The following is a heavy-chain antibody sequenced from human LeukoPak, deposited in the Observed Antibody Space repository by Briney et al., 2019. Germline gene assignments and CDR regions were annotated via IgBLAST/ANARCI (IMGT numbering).Heavy chain of an antibody. CDR3: ARDWVLSGWPLGWFDP. Sequence: SETLSLTCTVSGGSISSYYWSWIRQPAGKGLEWIGRIYTSGSTNYNPSLKSRVTMSVDTSKNQFSLKLSSVTAADTAVYYCARDWVLSGWPLGWFDPWGQGTLVTVSS. CDR2: IYTSGST. J-gene: IGHJ5*02. V-gene: IGHV4-4*07. D-gene: IGHD6-19*01. CDR1: GGSISSYY.